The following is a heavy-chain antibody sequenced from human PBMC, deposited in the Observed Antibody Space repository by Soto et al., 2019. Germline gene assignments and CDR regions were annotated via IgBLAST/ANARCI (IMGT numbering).Heavy chain of an antibody. CDR3: AGRRGVVQDGMDV. CDR2: IYYCGGT. CDR1: GGSIRSSSSY. Sequence: QLQLQESGPGLVKPSETLSLTCTVSGGSIRSSSSYWDWIRQPPGKGLEWIGSIYYCGGTYYNPAGKSRVVISMDESKNRFSLNVSSVTAADAAVYYCAGRRGVVQDGMDVWGQGSTVIVSS. J-gene: IGHJ6*02. D-gene: IGHD3-3*01. V-gene: IGHV4-39*01.